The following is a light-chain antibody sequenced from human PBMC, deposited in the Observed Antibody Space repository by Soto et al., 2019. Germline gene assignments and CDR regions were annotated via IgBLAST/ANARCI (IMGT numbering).Light chain of an antibody. Sequence: DIQMTQSPSTLSASVGDRVTMTCRASQSISSWLAWYQQKPGKAPKLLIYDASSLESGVPSRFSGSGSGTEFTLTISSLQPDDFATYYCQQYNSYSLFGGGTKVDIK. CDR2: DAS. V-gene: IGKV1-5*01. J-gene: IGKJ4*01. CDR3: QQYNSYSL. CDR1: QSISSW.